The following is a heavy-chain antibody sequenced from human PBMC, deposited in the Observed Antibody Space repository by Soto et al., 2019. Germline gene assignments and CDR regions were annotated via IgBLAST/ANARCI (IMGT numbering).Heavy chain of an antibody. D-gene: IGHD1-1*01. CDR3: ARGRDEYKLGNV. V-gene: IGHV4-34*01. Sequence: PSETLSLTCAVSGGSLTDYYWPWIRQSPGKGLEWIGEIHPSGSTNYNPSLRSRVTISIDTSKNQVSLKLTSLTAADTAVYYCARGRDEYKLGNVWGHGTTV. CDR2: IHPSGST. J-gene: IGHJ6*02. CDR1: GGSLTDYY.